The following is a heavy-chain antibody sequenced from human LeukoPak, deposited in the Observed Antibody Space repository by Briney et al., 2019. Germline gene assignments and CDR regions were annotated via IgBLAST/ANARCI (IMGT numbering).Heavy chain of an antibody. Sequence: ASVKVSCKASGYTFTSYGISWVRQAPGQGLEWMGWISAYNGNTNYAQKLQGRVTMTTDTSTSTAYMELSRLTSDDTAVYYCATEVVTAIYYYFDYWGQGTLVTVSS. D-gene: IGHD2-21*02. V-gene: IGHV1-18*01. CDR2: ISAYNGNT. CDR3: ATEVVTAIYYYFDY. J-gene: IGHJ4*02. CDR1: GYTFTSYG.